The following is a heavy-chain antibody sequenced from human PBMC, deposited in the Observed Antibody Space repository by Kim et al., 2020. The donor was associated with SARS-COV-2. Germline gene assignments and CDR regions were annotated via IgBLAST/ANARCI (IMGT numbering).Heavy chain of an antibody. J-gene: IGHJ3*02. CDR2: IYYSGST. Sequence: SETLSLTCTVSGGSISSYYWSWIRQPPGKGLEWIGYIYYSGSTNYNPSLKSRVTISVDTSKNQFSLKLSSVTAADTAVYYCARGRGYCSGGSCSDAFDIWGQGTMVTVSS. CDR1: GGSISSYY. V-gene: IGHV4-59*01. CDR3: ARGRGYCSGGSCSDAFDI. D-gene: IGHD2-15*01.